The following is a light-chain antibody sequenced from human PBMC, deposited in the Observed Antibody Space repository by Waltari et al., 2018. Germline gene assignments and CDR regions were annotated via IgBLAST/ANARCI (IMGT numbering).Light chain of an antibody. J-gene: IGLJ2*01. CDR3: LLHYSGPRV. CDR2: DTS. V-gene: IGLV7-46*01. CDR1: TGAVTSSHY. Sequence: QAVVTQEPSVTVSPGGTVTLTCGSSTGAVTSSHYPYWFQQKPGQAPRTLVYDTSNKHSWTPARFSGSVVGGKAALTLSCAQPDDEAEYYCLLHYSGPRVFGGGTKVTVL.